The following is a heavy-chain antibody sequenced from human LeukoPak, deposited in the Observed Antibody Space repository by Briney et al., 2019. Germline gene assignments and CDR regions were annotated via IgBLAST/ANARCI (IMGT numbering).Heavy chain of an antibody. V-gene: IGHV3-48*03. Sequence: GGSLRLSCAASGFTFSSYEMNWVRQAPGKGLEWVSYISSSGSTIYYADSVKGRFTISRDNAKNSLYLQMNSLRAEDTAVYYCAGETRYSSSWGPDYYYYYMDVWGKGTTVTVSS. CDR1: GFTFSSYE. D-gene: IGHD6-13*01. CDR2: ISSSGSTI. CDR3: AGETRYSSSWGPDYYYYYMDV. J-gene: IGHJ6*03.